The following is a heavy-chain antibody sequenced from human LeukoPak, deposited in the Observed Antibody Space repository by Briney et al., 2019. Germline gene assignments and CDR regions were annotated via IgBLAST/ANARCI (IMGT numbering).Heavy chain of an antibody. CDR2: IYYSGST. CDR1: GGSISSSSYY. Sequence: PSETLSLTCTVSGGSISSSSYYWGWIRQPPGKGLEWIGSIYYSGSTYYNPSLKSRVTISVDTSKNQFSLKLSSVTAADTAVYYCASHYYYGSAPLANAFDIWGQGTMVTVSS. CDR3: ASHYYYGSAPLANAFDI. J-gene: IGHJ3*02. D-gene: IGHD3-10*01. V-gene: IGHV4-39*07.